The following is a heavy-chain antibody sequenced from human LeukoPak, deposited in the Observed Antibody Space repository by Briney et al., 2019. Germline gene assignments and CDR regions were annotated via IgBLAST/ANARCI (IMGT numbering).Heavy chain of an antibody. CDR2: ISGSGGST. J-gene: IGHJ6*02. CDR3: AKVGGGQDSYYDFWSGSLAYYYYGMDV. V-gene: IGHV3-23*01. D-gene: IGHD3-3*01. CDR1: GFTFSSYA. Sequence: PGGSLRLSCAASGFTFSSYAMSWVRQAPGKGLEWVSAISGSGGSTYYADSVKGRFTISRGNSKNTLYLQMNSLRAEDTAVYYCAKVGGGQDSYYDFWSGSLAYYYYGMDVWGQGTTVTVSS.